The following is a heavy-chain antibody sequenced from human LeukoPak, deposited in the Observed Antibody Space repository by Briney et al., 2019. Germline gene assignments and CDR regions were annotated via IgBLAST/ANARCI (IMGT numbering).Heavy chain of an antibody. CDR3: ARDEVFGWFDP. D-gene: IGHD3-3*01. V-gene: IGHV4-61*02. CDR2: IYTSGST. J-gene: IGHJ5*02. Sequence: PSETLSLTCTVSGGSISSGSYYWSWIRQPAGKGLEWIGRIYTSGSTNYNPSLKSRVIISVDTSKNQFSLKLSSVTAADTAVYYCARDEVFGWFDPWGQGTLVTVSS. CDR1: GGSISSGSYY.